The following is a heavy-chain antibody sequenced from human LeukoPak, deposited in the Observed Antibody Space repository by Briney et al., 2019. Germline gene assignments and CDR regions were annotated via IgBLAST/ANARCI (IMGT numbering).Heavy chain of an antibody. V-gene: IGHV3-30*18. D-gene: IGHD3-22*01. CDR2: ISYDGSNK. CDR1: GFTFSSYG. Sequence: GRSLRLSCAASGFTFSSYGMHWVRQVPGKGLEWVAVISYDGSNKYYADSVKGRFTISRDNSKNTLYLQMNSLRAEDTAVYYCAKDLGPRDYYDSSGCDYWGQGTLVTVSS. CDR3: AKDLGPRDYYDSSGCDY. J-gene: IGHJ4*02.